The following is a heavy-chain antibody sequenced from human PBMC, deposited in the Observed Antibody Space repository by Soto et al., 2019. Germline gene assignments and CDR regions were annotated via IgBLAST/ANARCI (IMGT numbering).Heavy chain of an antibody. J-gene: IGHJ6*03. V-gene: IGHV3-74*01. CDR2: INSDGSST. CDR3: ARVPYYYYYMDV. CDR1: GFTFSSYW. Sequence: GGSLRLSCAASGFTFSSYWMHWVRQAPGKGLVWVSRINSDGSSTSYADSVKGRFTISRDNAKNTLYLQMNSLRAEDTAVYYCARVPYYYYYMDVWGKGTTVTVSS.